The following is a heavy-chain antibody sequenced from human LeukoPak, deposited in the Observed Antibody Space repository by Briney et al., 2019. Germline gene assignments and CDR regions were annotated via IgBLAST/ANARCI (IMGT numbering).Heavy chain of an antibody. Sequence: GGSLRLSCAASGFTFDDYAMPWVRQAPGKGLEWVSGISWNSGSIGYADSVKGRFTISRDNAKNSLYLQMNSLRAEDTALYYCAKGPGVSSGYDYWGQGTLVTVSS. V-gene: IGHV3-9*01. CDR1: GFTFDDYA. J-gene: IGHJ4*02. CDR3: AKGPGVSSGYDY. CDR2: ISWNSGSI. D-gene: IGHD3-22*01.